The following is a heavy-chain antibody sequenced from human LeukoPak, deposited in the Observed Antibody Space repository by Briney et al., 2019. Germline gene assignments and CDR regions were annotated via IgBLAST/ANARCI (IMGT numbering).Heavy chain of an antibody. CDR2: INWNGGST. D-gene: IGHD5-12*01. CDR3: AKDGGYSGYVWGFRYYYYMDV. J-gene: IGHJ6*03. Sequence: GGSLRLSCAASGFTFDDYGISWVRQAPGKGLEWVSGINWNGGSTGYADSVKGRFTISRDNSKNTLYLQMNSLRAEDTAVYYCAKDGGYSGYVWGFRYYYYMDVWGKGTTVTVSS. V-gene: IGHV3-20*04. CDR1: GFTFDDYG.